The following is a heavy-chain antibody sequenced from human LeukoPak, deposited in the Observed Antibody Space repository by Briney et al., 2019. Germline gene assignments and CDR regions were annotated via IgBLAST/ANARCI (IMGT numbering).Heavy chain of an antibody. V-gene: IGHV4-39*07. J-gene: IGHJ4*02. CDR2: INYSGST. CDR3: ARELSSSSTSDY. Sequence: SETLSLTCTVSGGSVSSTSYYWGWIRQPPGKGLEWIGSINYSGSTYYNPSLKSRVTISVDTSENQFSLKLSSVTAADTAVYYCARELSSSSTSDYWGQGTLVTVSS. CDR1: GGSVSSTSYY. D-gene: IGHD6-6*01.